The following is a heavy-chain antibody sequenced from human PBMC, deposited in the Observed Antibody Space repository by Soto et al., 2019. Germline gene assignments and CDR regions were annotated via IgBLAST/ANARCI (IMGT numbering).Heavy chain of an antibody. J-gene: IGHJ3*01. Sequence: EVQLVEYAGELIQPGRSLRLSCAVSGFTLSSNDMNCVRQAPGKGLEWVSLIYSGGSTYYADSVKGRFTISRDNSKNTLYLQMSSLRAEDTAVYYCATRPLLPGAPWGQGTMVTVSS. CDR1: GFTLSSND. D-gene: IGHD3-22*01. V-gene: IGHV3-53*01. CDR3: ATRPLLPGAP. CDR2: IYSGGST.